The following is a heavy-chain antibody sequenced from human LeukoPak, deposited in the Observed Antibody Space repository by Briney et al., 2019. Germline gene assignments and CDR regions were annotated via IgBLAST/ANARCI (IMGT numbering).Heavy chain of an antibody. D-gene: IGHD6-19*01. J-gene: IGHJ3*02. V-gene: IGHV1-46*01. Sequence: GASVKVSCKASGYTFTSYYVHWVRQAPGQGLEWMGIINPSGGCTTYAQNFQGRITMTRDTSTSTVYMELSSLRSEDTAVYYCARVRFSSGWYIAFDMWGQGTMVTVSS. CDR1: GYTFTSYY. CDR2: INPSGGCT. CDR3: ARVRFSSGWYIAFDM.